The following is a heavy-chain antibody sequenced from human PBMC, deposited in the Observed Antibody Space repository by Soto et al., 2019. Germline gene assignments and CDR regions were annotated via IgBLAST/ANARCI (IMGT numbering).Heavy chain of an antibody. CDR1: GFTVSSNY. D-gene: IGHD1-20*01. J-gene: IGHJ4*02. Sequence: EVQLVESGGGLVQPGGSLRLSCAVSGFTVSSNYMSWVRQAPGRGLEWVSIIYAGGSTYYADSVKGRFTISRHNSNNTLYLQMNSLGGEDTAVYYCARAYNWNDAYFDYWGQGTLVTVSS. CDR2: IYAGGST. CDR3: ARAYNWNDAYFDY. V-gene: IGHV3-53*04.